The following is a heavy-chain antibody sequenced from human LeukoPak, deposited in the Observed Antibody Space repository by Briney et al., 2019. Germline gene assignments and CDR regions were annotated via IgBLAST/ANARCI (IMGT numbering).Heavy chain of an antibody. CDR1: GFTFSSYS. CDR2: ISCSSSYI. Sequence: GGSLRLSCAASGFTFSSYSMNWVRQAPGKGLEWVSSISCSSSYIYYADSVKGRFTISRDNAKNSLYLQMNSLRAEDTAVYYCASPFGGVIADYWGQGTLVTVSS. CDR3: ASPFGGVIADY. D-gene: IGHD3-16*02. J-gene: IGHJ4*02. V-gene: IGHV3-21*01.